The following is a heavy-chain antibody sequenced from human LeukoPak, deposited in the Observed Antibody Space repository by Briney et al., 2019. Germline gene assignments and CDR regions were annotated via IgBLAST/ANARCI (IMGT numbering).Heavy chain of an antibody. CDR2: ISYDGSNK. D-gene: IGHD4-17*01. CDR3: AKDTVTSYYYYYGMDV. Sequence: GRSLRLSCAASGFTFSSYAMHWVRQAPGKGLEWVAVISYDGSNKYYADSVKGRFTISRDNSKNTLYLQMNSLRAEDTAVYYCAKDTVTSYYYYYGMDVWGQGTTVTVSS. V-gene: IGHV3-30-3*01. CDR1: GFTFSSYA. J-gene: IGHJ6*02.